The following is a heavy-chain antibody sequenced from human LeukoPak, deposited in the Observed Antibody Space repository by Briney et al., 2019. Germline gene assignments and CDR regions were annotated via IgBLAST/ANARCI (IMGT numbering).Heavy chain of an antibody. V-gene: IGHV3-30*04. D-gene: IGHD3-10*01. CDR3: ARDGDYYGSGRPYY. CDR1: GFTFSSYA. J-gene: IGHJ4*02. Sequence: GGSLRLSCAASGFTFSSYAMHWVRQAPGKGLEWVAVISYDGSNKYYADSVKGRFTISRDNSKNTLYLQMNSLRAEVTAVYYCARDGDYYGSGRPYYWGQGTLVTVSS. CDR2: ISYDGSNK.